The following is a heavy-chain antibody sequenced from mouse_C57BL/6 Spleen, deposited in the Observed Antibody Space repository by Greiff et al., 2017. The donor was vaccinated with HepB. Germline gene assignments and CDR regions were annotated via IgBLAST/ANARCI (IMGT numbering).Heavy chain of an antibody. CDR3: ARRSSSGYSWFAY. J-gene: IGHJ3*01. V-gene: IGHV1-26*01. D-gene: IGHD3-2*02. Sequence: EVQLQQSGPELVKPGASVKISCKASGYTFTDYYMNWVKQSHGKSLEWIGDINPNNGGTSYNQKFKGKATLTVDKSSSTAYMELRSLTSEDSAVYYCARRSSSGYSWFAYWGQGTLVTVSA. CDR2: INPNNGGT. CDR1: GYTFTDYY.